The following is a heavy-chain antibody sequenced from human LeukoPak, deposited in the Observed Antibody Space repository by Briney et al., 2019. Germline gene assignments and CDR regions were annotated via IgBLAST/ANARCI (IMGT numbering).Heavy chain of an antibody. Sequence: SETLSLTCAVYGGSFSGYYWSWIRQPPGKGLEWIGEINRSGSTNYNPSLKSGVTISVDTSKNQFSLKLSSVTAADTAVYYCASLARSSSSGRLYYYYGMDVRGQGTTVTVSS. V-gene: IGHV4-34*01. J-gene: IGHJ6*02. CDR1: GGSFSGYY. D-gene: IGHD6-6*01. CDR2: INRSGST. CDR3: ASLARSSSSGRLYYYYGMDV.